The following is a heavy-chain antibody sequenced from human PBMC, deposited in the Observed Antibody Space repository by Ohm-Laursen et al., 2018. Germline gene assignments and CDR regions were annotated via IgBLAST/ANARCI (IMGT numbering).Heavy chain of an antibody. Sequence: SVKVSCKASGGTFSSYAISWVRQAPGQGLEWMGGIIPIFGTANYAQKFQGRVTITADESTSTAYMELSSLRSEDTAVYYCASTTYYYDSSGYYWDSWGQGTLVTVSS. J-gene: IGHJ4*02. CDR3: ASTTYYYDSSGYYWDS. CDR2: IIPIFGTA. D-gene: IGHD3-22*01. V-gene: IGHV1-69*13. CDR1: GGTFSSYA.